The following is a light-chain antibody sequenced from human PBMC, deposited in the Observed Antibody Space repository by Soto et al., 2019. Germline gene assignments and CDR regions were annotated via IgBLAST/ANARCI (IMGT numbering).Light chain of an antibody. V-gene: IGKV3-15*01. Sequence: ETVMTQSPATLSVSPGESATLSCRASQSVSSNLAWYQQKPGQAPRLLIYGASTRATGIPARFSGSGSGTEFTLTISSLQSEDFAVYYCQQYNNWPQTFGQGTKVDIK. J-gene: IGKJ1*01. CDR1: QSVSSN. CDR3: QQYNNWPQT. CDR2: GAS.